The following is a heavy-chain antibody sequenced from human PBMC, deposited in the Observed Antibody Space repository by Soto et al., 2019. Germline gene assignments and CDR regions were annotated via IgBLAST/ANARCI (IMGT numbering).Heavy chain of an antibody. CDR2: ISGSGGST. J-gene: IGHJ4*02. CDR1: GFTFSSYA. D-gene: IGHD3-22*01. V-gene: IGHV3-23*01. CDR3: AKLVDSSGYYPSPVDY. Sequence: GGSLRLSCAASGFTFSSYAMSWVRQAPGKGLEWVSAISGSGGSTYYADSVKGRFTISRDNSKNTLYLQMNSLRAEDTAVYYCAKLVDSSGYYPSPVDYWGQGTLVTVSS.